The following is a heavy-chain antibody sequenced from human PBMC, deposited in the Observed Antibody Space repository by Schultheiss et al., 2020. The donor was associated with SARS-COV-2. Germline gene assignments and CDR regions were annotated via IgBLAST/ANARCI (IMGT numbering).Heavy chain of an antibody. CDR2: TYYRSKWYN. CDR1: GDSVSSNSAA. Sequence: SETLSLTFAISGDSVSSNSAAWNWIRQSPSRGLEWLGRTYYRSKWYNDYAVSVKSRITINPDTSKNQFSLQLNSVTPEDTAVYYCARAKVKYYDSSGHAFDIWGQGTMVTVSS. D-gene: IGHD3-22*01. V-gene: IGHV6-1*01. CDR3: ARAKVKYYDSSGHAFDI. J-gene: IGHJ3*02.